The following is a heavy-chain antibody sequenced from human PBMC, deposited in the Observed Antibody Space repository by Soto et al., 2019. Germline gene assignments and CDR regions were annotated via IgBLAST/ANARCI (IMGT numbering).Heavy chain of an antibody. V-gene: IGHV3-30*03. CDR1: GFTVSTYG. D-gene: IGHD2-8*02. CDR2: ISRDGGTK. CDR3: TGAVASGY. J-gene: IGHJ4*02. Sequence: QVQLVESGGGVVQPGRSLRLSCAVSGFTVSTYGMHWVRQAPGKGLEWVAVISRDGGTKYYADSVKDRFTISRDNSRNTLFLEMNSRRGADMAVYYCTGAVASGYWGQGTLVTVS.